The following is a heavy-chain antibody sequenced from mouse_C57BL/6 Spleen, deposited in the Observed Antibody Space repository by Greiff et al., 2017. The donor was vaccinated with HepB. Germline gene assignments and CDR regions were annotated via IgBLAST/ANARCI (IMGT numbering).Heavy chain of an antibody. CDR2: ISDGGSYT. D-gene: IGHD4-1*01. CDR3: ARVGANWDDFDV. CDR1: GFTFSSYA. J-gene: IGHJ1*03. V-gene: IGHV5-4*03. Sequence: DVKLVESGGGLVKPGGSLKLSCAASGFTFSSYAMSWVRQTPEKRLEWVATISDGGSYTYYPDNVKGRFTISRDNAKNNLYLQMSHLKSEDTSMYYCARVGANWDDFDVWGTGTTVTVSS.